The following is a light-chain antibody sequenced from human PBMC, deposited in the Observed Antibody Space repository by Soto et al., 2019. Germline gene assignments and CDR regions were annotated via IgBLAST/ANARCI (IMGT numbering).Light chain of an antibody. CDR1: TRDVGAYNF. J-gene: IGLJ2*01. V-gene: IGLV2-8*01. CDR3: SSYAGSATFVV. Sequence: QSALTQPASVSGSLGQSITISCTGTTRDVGAYNFVSWYRQLPGKAPKLLIYEVTKRPSGVPDRFSGSKSGNTASLTVSGLQAEDEADYYCSSYAGSATFVVFGGGTKVTVL. CDR2: EVT.